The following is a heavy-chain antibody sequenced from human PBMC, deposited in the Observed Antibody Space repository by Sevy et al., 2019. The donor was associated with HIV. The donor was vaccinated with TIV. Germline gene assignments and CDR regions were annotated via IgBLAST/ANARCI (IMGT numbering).Heavy chain of an antibody. J-gene: IGHJ5*02. D-gene: IGHD1-26*01. V-gene: IGHV3-7*03. CDR1: GFNFRNFW. CDR2: IKQDGSEA. Sequence: GSLRLSCVASGFNFRNFWMSWVRQAPGKVLECVADIKQDGSEAYYVDSVKGRFTISRDNAKNSLYLQMNSLRDEDTAMYFCVRDKEVGASILDAWGQGTPVTVSS. CDR3: VRDKEVGASILDA.